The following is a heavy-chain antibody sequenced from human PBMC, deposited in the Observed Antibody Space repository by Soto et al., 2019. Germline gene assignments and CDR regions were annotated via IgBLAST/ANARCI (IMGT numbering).Heavy chain of an antibody. CDR1: GFTFSNSW. J-gene: IGHJ4*02. CDR2: ISSDGSSA. V-gene: IGHV3-74*01. D-gene: IGHD6-19*01. CDR3: AKAGYTSAWEERSFDY. Sequence: EVQLVESGGDLVQPGGSLRLSCAASGFTFSNSWMHWVRQAPGKGLVWVSRISSDGSSATYADSVKGRFTMSRDNVKNTLYLQMNSMRAEDTALYYCAKAGYTSAWEERSFDYWGQGALVTVSS.